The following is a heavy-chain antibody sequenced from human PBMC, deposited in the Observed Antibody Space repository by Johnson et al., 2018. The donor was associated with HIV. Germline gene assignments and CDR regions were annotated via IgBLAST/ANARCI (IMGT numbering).Heavy chain of an antibody. CDR2: INWNGGST. CDR3: AKDRAIYSSRAVVAFDI. Sequence: VQLVESGGGLVQPGGSLRLYCAASGFTVSSNYMSWVRQAPGKGLEWVSVINWNGGSTGYADSVKGRFTISRDNAKNSLYLQMNSLRAEDTAVYYCAKDRAIYSSRAVVAFDIWGQGTMVTVSS. V-gene: IGHV3-66*01. D-gene: IGHD6-13*01. CDR1: GFTVSSNY. J-gene: IGHJ3*02.